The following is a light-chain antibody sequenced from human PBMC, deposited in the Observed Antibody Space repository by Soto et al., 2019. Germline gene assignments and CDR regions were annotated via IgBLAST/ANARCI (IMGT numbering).Light chain of an antibody. CDR1: RHISNH. J-gene: IGKJ5*01. Sequence: IRMTHSPSSLSASTSHRFTITFQASRHISNHLNWYQQRPGRAPELLIYGSSDLEAGVPSRFSGSGSGTDFTFTISGLQPEDVATYYCQQANSFPITFGQGTRLEI. CDR3: QQANSFPIT. V-gene: IGKV1-33*01. CDR2: GSS.